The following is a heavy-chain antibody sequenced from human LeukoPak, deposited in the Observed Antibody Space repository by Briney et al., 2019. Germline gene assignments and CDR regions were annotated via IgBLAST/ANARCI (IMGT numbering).Heavy chain of an antibody. CDR1: GVTFSSYA. CDR2: ISGSGGRT. V-gene: IGHV3-23*01. D-gene: IGHD2-2*01. J-gene: IGHJ4*02. Sequence: GESLRLSCAASGVTFSSYAMSWVRQAPGKGLEWVSGISGSGGRTYYADSVKGRFTISRDNAKNTLYLQMNSLRVEDTAVYYCARDCGSTGCDYWGQGTLVTVSS. CDR3: ARDCGSTGCDY.